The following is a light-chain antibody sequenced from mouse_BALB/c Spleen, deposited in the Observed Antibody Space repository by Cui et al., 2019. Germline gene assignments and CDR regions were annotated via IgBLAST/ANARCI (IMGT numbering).Light chain of an antibody. CDR3: QQWSSNPPT. J-gene: IGKJ4*01. CDR1: SSVSY. CDR2: DTS. Sequence: QIVLTQSPAIMSASPVEKVTMTCSASSSVSYMHWYQQKSGTSPKRWIYDTSKLASGVPARFSGSGSGTSYSLTSSSMEAEDAATYYCQQWSSNPPTFGSGTKLEIK. V-gene: IGKV4-59*01.